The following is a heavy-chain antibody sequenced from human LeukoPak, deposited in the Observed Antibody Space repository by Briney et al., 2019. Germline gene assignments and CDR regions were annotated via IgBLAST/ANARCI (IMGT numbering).Heavy chain of an antibody. V-gene: IGHV4-59*08. J-gene: IGHJ3*02. CDR1: GDSIRSHF. CDR3: ARQTMTTADAFDI. CDR2: IYYSGSTDYSGST. D-gene: IGHD4-17*01. Sequence: SETLSLTCSVSGDSIRSHFWSWIRQPPGKGLEWIAYIYYSGSTDYSGSTDYNPSLKSRVTISVDTSKKQFSLKLSSVTAGDTAVYYCARQTMTTADAFDIWGQGTMVTVSS.